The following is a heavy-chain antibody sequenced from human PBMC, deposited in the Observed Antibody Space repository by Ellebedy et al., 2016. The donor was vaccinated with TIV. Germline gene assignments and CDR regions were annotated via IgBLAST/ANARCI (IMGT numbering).Heavy chain of an antibody. CDR3: ATGGWGGYSS. J-gene: IGHJ5*02. CDR1: GYTLTELS. CDR2: FDPEDGET. V-gene: IGHV1-24*01. D-gene: IGHD5-18*01. Sequence: ASVKVSCKVSGYTLTELSMHWVRQAPGKGLEWMGGFDPEDGETIYAQKFQGRVTMTEDTSTDTAYMERSSLRSEDAAVYYCATGGWGGYSSWGQGTLVTVSS.